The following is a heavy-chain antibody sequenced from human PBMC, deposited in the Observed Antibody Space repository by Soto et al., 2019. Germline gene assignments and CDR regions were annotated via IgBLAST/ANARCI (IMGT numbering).Heavy chain of an antibody. V-gene: IGHV4-39*01. Sequence: QLQLQESGPGLVKPSETLSLTCTVSGDSISSVAYYWGWIRQPPGKGLEYIGSIYYTGSTYYNPSLKSRVTISVDTSKNQFSLKLSSVTAADTAVYSCARIVGYNYDYFDHWGQGTLVTVSS. CDR3: ARIVGYNYDYFDH. CDR2: IYYTGST. J-gene: IGHJ4*02. D-gene: IGHD5-18*01. CDR1: GDSISSVAYY.